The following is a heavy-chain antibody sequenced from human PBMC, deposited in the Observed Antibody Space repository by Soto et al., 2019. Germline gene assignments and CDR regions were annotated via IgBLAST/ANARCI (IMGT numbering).Heavy chain of an antibody. CDR3: AGDRQFYHFWSGYQNEGPDRMGV. CDR2: INHSGGT. V-gene: IGHV4-34*02. CDR1: GGSFSGYY. J-gene: IGHJ6*02. Sequence: QVQLQQWGAGLLKPSETLSLTCAVYGGSFSGYYWTWIRQAPGKGLEWIGEINHSGGTNYNSSLQSRVTISVDTSKTQFPRIVYSVTAADTAVYYCAGDRQFYHFWSGYQNEGPDRMGVWGQGTTVIVSS. D-gene: IGHD3-3*02.